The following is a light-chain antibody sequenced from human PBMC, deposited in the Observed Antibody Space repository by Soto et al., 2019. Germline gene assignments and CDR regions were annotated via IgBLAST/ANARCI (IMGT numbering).Light chain of an antibody. V-gene: IGKV3-20*01. CDR1: QSVSSNF. CDR3: QQYARSPVA. Sequence: ETVLTQSPGTLSLSPGGRATLSCRASQSVSSNFLAWFQQKPGQAPRLLIYAASSRATGIPDRFSGSGSGTDFTLTISRLEPEDFAVYYCQQYARSPVAFGQGTKVEIK. J-gene: IGKJ1*01. CDR2: AAS.